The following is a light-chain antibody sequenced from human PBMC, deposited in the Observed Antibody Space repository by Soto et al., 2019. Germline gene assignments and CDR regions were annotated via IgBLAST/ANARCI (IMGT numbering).Light chain of an antibody. CDR3: SSYTSSRTLLV. Sequence: QSALTQPASVSGSPGQSITISCTGTSSDIGGYNYVSCYQQHPGKVPKLMIYDVSNRPSGVSNRFSGSKSGNTASLTISGLQAEDEADYYCSSYTSSRTLLVFGEGTKLTVL. CDR1: SSDIGGYNY. CDR2: DVS. V-gene: IGLV2-14*01. J-gene: IGLJ2*01.